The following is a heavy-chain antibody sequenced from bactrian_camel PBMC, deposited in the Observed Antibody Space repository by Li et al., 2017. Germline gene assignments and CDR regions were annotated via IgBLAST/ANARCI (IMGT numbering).Heavy chain of an antibody. CDR1: GFTFDDSD. CDR2: IFAGGRST. CDR3: AEGRGSRGEHCYSLNY. V-gene: IGHV3S63*01. D-gene: IGHD6*01. Sequence: VQLVESGGGSVQAGGSLRLSCTGSGFTFDDSDMGWYRQAPGNRREGVAVIFAGGRSTYYADSVKGRFTISQNKAKNTVYLQMNNLQPEDTATYYCAEGRGSRGEHCYSLNYWGQGTQVTVS. J-gene: IGHJ4*01.